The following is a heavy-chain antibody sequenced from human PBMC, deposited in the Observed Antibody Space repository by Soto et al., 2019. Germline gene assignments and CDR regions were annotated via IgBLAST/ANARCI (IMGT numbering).Heavy chain of an antibody. D-gene: IGHD3-9*01. Sequence: GGSLRLSCAASGFTFNSHAMSWVRQAPGKGLEWVSAISGSGGSTYYADSVKGRFTISRDNSKNTLYLQMNSLRAEDTAVYYCAKDLVLRYFDWLPQYFDYWGQGTLVTVSS. J-gene: IGHJ4*02. CDR1: GFTFNSHA. V-gene: IGHV3-23*01. CDR2: ISGSGGST. CDR3: AKDLVLRYFDWLPQYFDY.